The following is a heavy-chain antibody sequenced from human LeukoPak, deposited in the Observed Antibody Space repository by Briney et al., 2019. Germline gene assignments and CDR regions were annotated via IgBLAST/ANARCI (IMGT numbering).Heavy chain of an antibody. J-gene: IGHJ5*02. CDR3: ARVESGGT. D-gene: IGHD1-26*01. CDR1: GFTFSSYA. V-gene: IGHV3-30-3*01. Sequence: PGRSLRLSCAASGFTFSSYAMHWVRQAPGKGLEWVAVISYDGSNKYYADSVKGRFTISRDNSKNTLYLQMNSLRAEDTAVYYCARVESGGTWGQGTLVTVSS. CDR2: ISYDGSNK.